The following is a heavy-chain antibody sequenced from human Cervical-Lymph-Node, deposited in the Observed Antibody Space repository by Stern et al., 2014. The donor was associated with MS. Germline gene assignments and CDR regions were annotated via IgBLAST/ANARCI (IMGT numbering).Heavy chain of an antibody. D-gene: IGHD6-19*01. J-gene: IGHJ6*02. Sequence: QVQLVQYGAEVKTPGASVKLSCKASGYTFNSDYIHWVRKAPGQGLEWKGIINPKGGSTSYAQKFQGRVTMTRDTSTSTVYMEVSSLRSEDTAVYYCAREVAGYRLGMMDVWGQGTSVTVSS. CDR3: AREVAGYRLGMMDV. CDR2: INPKGGST. V-gene: IGHV1-46*02. CDR1: GYTFNSDY.